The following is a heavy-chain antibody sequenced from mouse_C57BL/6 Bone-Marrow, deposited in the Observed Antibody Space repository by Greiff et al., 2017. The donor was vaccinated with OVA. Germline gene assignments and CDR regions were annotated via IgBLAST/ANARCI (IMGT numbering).Heavy chain of an antibody. V-gene: IGHV1-80*01. CDR1: GYAFSSYW. D-gene: IGHD4-1*01. Sequence: VQLQQSGAELVKPGASVKISCKASGYAFSSYWMNWVKQRPGKGLEWIGQIYPGDGDTNYNGKFKGKATLTADKSSSTAYMQLSSLTSEDSAVYFCARSPNWDVEAMDYWGQGTSVTVSS. J-gene: IGHJ4*01. CDR2: IYPGDGDT. CDR3: ARSPNWDVEAMDY.